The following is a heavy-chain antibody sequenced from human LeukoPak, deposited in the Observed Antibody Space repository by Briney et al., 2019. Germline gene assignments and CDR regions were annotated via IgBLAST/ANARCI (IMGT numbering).Heavy chain of an antibody. D-gene: IGHD4-23*01. V-gene: IGHV1-2*06. CDR1: GYTFTDYY. Sequence: ASVKVSCKTSGYTFTDYYMHWVRQAPGQGLEWMGRINPNSGVTNYAQKFQGRVTMTRDTSINTAYMELSRLRSDDTAVYFCARETGGNSLIYFDYWGQGTLVTVSS. CDR2: INPNSGVT. J-gene: IGHJ4*02. CDR3: ARETGGNSLIYFDY.